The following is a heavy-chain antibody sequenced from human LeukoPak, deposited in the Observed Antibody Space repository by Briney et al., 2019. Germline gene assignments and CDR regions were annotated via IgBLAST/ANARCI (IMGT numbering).Heavy chain of an antibody. CDR2: INPNSGGT. Sequence: GASVKVSCKASGYTFTGYYMHWVRQAPGQGLEWMGWINPNSGGTNYAQKFQGRVTMTRDTSISTAYMELSRLRSDDTAVYYCAADTYYYDSSGYYSWGQGTLVTVSS. CDR3: AADTYYYDSSGYYS. V-gene: IGHV1-2*02. J-gene: IGHJ4*02. D-gene: IGHD3-22*01. CDR1: GYTFTGYY.